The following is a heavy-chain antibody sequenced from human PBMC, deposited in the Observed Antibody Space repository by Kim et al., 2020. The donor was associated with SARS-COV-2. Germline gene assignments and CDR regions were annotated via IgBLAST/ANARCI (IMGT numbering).Heavy chain of an antibody. J-gene: IGHJ5*02. CDR3: AKGVDSTGYYNWFDP. D-gene: IGHD3-22*01. Sequence: AYSVKGRFTIARDNSKRTLYLQMTSLRAEDTAVYYCAKGVDSTGYYNWFDPWGQGALVTVSS. V-gene: IGHV3-23*01.